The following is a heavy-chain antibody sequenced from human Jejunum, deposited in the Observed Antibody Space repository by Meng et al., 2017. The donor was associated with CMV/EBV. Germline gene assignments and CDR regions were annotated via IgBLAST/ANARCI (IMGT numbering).Heavy chain of an antibody. J-gene: IGHJ4*02. D-gene: IGHD6-6*01. Sequence: IRTTSYHWAWIRQPPGKGLEWIGSVYYSGTSYYNPSLKSRVTTSIDSSKNQFSLKLTSVTAADTAVYYCARILRIYSSSFEHDYWGQGTRVTVSS. CDR3: ARILRIYSSSFEHDY. V-gene: IGHV4-39*07. CDR2: VYYSGTS. CDR1: IRTTSYH.